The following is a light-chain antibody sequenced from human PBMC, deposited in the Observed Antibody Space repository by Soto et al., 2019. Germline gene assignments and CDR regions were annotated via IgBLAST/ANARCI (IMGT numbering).Light chain of an antibody. CDR2: AAS. CDR3: QQLNSYPLT. Sequence: IHLTQSPSFLSASVGDRVTITCRASQGIKSFLAWFQQKPGKAPNLLISAASTLQSGVPSRFSGSGSGTEFTLTISGLQPEDVATYYCQQLNSYPLTFGGGTKVDIK. V-gene: IGKV1-9*01. J-gene: IGKJ4*01. CDR1: QGIKSF.